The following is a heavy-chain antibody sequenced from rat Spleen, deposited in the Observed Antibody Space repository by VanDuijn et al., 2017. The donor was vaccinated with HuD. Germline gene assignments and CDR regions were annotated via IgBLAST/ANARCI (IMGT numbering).Heavy chain of an antibody. CDR2: ISYEGSST. J-gene: IGHJ4*01. V-gene: IGHV5-22*01. Sequence: EVQLVESGGGLVQPGRSMKLSCAASGFTFSDYYMAWVRQAPKKGLEWVASISYEGSSTYYGDSVKGRFTISRDNAKSTLYLQMNSLRSEDTATYYCARLSGGPAAGGAWGQGASVTVSS. CDR3: ARLSGGPAAGGA. CDR1: GFTFSDYY. D-gene: IGHD1-11*01.